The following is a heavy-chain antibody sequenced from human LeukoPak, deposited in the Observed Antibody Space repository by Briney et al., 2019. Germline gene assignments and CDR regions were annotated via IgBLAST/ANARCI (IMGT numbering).Heavy chain of an antibody. Sequence: SETLSLTCTVSGGAISTYYWSWIRQTPGMGLEWIGYIYYTGSTYYNPSLKSRVTISVDTSKNQISLKLSSVTAADTAVYYCARHEGSSSWYGDGPHDAFDIWGQGTMVTVSS. J-gene: IGHJ3*02. V-gene: IGHV4-59*08. CDR1: GGAISTYY. D-gene: IGHD6-13*01. CDR3: ARHEGSSSWYGDGPHDAFDI. CDR2: IYYTGST.